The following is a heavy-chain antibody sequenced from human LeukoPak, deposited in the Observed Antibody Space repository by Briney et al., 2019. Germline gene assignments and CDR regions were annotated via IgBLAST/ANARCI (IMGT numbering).Heavy chain of an antibody. J-gene: IGHJ4*02. CDR2: IIPILGIA. V-gene: IGHV1-69*04. D-gene: IGHD2-15*01. Sequence: ASVKVSCKVSGYTLTELSMHWVRQAPGQGLEWMGRIIPILGIANYAQKFQGRVTITADKSKSTAYMELSSLRSEDTAVYYCARVLKDIADYWGQGTLVTVSS. CDR3: ARVLKDIADY. CDR1: GYTLTELS.